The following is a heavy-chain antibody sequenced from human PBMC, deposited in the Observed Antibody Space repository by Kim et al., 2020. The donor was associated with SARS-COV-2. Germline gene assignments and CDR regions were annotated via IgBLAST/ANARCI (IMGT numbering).Heavy chain of an antibody. Sequence: SETLSLTCAVYGGSFSGYYWSWIRQPPGKGLEWIGEINHSGSTNYNPSLKSRVTISVDTSKNQFSLKLSSVTAADTAVYYCARGVNDWNVLRYFDWLLSRNWFDPWGQGTLVTVSS. CDR2: INHSGST. CDR1: GGSFSGYY. CDR3: ARGVNDWNVLRYFDWLLSRNWFDP. D-gene: IGHD3-9*01. V-gene: IGHV4-34*01. J-gene: IGHJ5*02.